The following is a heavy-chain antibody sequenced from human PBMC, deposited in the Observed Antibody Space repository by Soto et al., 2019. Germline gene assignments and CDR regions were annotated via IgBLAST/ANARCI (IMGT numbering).Heavy chain of an antibody. CDR1: GFTFSKFW. J-gene: IGHJ4*02. Sequence: EVQLVASGGGLVLPGGSLRLSCAGSGFTFSKFWMTWVRQAPGKGLEWVANIAADGSEPYYVDSAKGRFTISRDNAKNSLFLQMNSLRAEDTAVYYCATDNTDVVTYGGQVSLVTVSS. V-gene: IGHV3-7*04. D-gene: IGHD5-18*01. CDR2: IAADGSEP. CDR3: ATDNTDVVTY.